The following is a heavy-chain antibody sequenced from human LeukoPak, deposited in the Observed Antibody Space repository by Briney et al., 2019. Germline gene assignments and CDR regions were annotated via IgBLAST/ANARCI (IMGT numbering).Heavy chain of an antibody. CDR1: GGSISSYY. CDR2: IYYSGST. Sequence: PSETLSLTCTVSGGSISSYYWSWIRQPPGKGLEWIGYIYYSGSTNYNPSLKSRVTISVDTSKNQFSLKLSSVTAADTAVYYCARASDYGGKASSYDYWGQGTLVTVSS. J-gene: IGHJ4*02. CDR3: ARASDYGGKASSYDY. D-gene: IGHD4-23*01. V-gene: IGHV4-59*12.